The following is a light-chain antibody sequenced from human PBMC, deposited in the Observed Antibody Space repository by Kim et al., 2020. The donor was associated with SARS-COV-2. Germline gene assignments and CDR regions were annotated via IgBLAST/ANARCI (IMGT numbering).Light chain of an antibody. CDR3: QQYGRTPHT. V-gene: IGKV3-20*01. J-gene: IGKJ1*01. Sequence: EIVLTQSPGTLSLSPGERATLSCRASQTVTSNYLAWYQQKPGQAPRLLIYGASSRATGIPDRFSGSGSGTDFTLPISRLEPEDFAVYYCQQYGRTPHTFGQGTKVDIK. CDR1: QTVTSNY. CDR2: GAS.